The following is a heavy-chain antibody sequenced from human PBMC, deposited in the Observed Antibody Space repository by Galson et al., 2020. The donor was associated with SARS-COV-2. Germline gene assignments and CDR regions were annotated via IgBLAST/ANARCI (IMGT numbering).Heavy chain of an antibody. D-gene: IGHD6-13*01. CDR1: GGSISSTIHY. CDR2: IFYGGNT. Sequence: ASETLSLTCNVSGGSISSTIHYWGWIRQPPGRGLEWIGTIFYGGNTYYNPSLRDRVAISVDASKNQLSLQLGSVTAADTAVYYCAGITDYSSSWNCHYCGMDVWGQGTTVTVSS. CDR3: AGITDYSSSWNCHYCGMDV. J-gene: IGHJ6*02. V-gene: IGHV4-39*07.